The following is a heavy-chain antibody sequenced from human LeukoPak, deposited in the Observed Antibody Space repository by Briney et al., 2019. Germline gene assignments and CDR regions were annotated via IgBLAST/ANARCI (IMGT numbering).Heavy chain of an antibody. Sequence: PSETLSLTCTASGGSISSGGYYWSWIRQHPGKGLEWIGYIYYSGSTYYNPSLKSRVAISVDTSKNQFSLKLSSVTAADTAVYYCARDGENGIDYWGQGTLVTVSS. V-gene: IGHV4-31*03. J-gene: IGHJ4*02. D-gene: IGHD1-1*01. CDR3: ARDGENGIDY. CDR1: GGSISSGGYY. CDR2: IYYSGST.